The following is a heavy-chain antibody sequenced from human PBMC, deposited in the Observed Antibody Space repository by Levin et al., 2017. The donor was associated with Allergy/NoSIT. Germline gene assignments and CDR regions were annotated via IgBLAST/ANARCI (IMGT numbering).Heavy chain of an antibody. CDR2: ISSSGSTI. Sequence: GESLKISCAASGFTFSSYEMNWVRQAPGKGLEWVSYISSSGSTIYYADSVKGRFTISRDNAKNSLYLQMNSLRAEDTAVYYCARSSRDGYNWAGFDFDYWGQGTLVTVSS. V-gene: IGHV3-48*03. D-gene: IGHD5-24*01. CDR1: GFTFSSYE. J-gene: IGHJ4*02. CDR3: ARSSRDGYNWAGFDFDY.